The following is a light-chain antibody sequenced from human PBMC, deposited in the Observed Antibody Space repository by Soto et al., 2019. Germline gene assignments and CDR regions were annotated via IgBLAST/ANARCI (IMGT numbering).Light chain of an antibody. Sequence: QSALTQPASVSGSPGQSITISCTGTSRDVGIYNLVSWYQLHPGKVPKLIIYEDTKRPSGSSSRFSGSESGITAFLTISGLQAEDEADYYCCSYAGSSTYVFGTGTKLTVL. CDR1: SRDVGIYNL. CDR3: CSYAGSSTYV. J-gene: IGLJ1*01. CDR2: EDT. V-gene: IGLV2-23*01.